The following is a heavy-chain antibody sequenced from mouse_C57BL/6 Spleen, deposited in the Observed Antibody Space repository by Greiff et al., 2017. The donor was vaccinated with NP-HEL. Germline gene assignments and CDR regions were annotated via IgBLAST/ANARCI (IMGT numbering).Heavy chain of an antibody. V-gene: IGHV1-81*01. D-gene: IGHD2-2*01. CDR3: ARYYGYDWYFDV. CDR1: GYTFTSYG. J-gene: IGHJ1*03. CDR2: IYPRSGNT. Sequence: QVQLQQSGAELARPGASVKLSCKASGYTFTSYGISWVKQRTGQGLEWIGEIYPRSGNTYYNEKFKGKATLTADKSSRTAYMELRSLTSEDSAVYFCARYYGYDWYFDVWGTGTTVTVSS.